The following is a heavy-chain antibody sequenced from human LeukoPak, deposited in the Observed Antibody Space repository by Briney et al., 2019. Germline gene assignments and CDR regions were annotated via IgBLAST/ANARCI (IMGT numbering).Heavy chain of an antibody. CDR3: AKVRNYDSSAYYWNDALDI. V-gene: IGHV3-23*01. CDR2: ISGSGGST. D-gene: IGHD3-22*01. CDR1: GFTFTIYA. J-gene: IGHJ3*02. Sequence: GGSLRLSCAASGFTFTIYAMSWVRQAPGKGLEWVSAISGSGGSTYYADSVKGRFTISRDNSKNTLYLQMNSLRAEDTAVYYCAKVRNYDSSAYYWNDALDIWGQGTKVTVSS.